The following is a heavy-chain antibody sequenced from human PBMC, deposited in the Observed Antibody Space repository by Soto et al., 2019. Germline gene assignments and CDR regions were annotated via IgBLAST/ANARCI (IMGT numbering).Heavy chain of an antibody. J-gene: IGHJ4*02. CDR3: TKRYPAYGNDI. CDR1: DFSLTTRGVG. D-gene: IGHD3-10*01. V-gene: IGHV2-5*01. CDR2: IYWNDDQ. Sequence: SGPTLVNPTQTLTLTCNFSDFSLTTRGVGVGWIRQPPGKALEWVALIYWNDDQRYNPSLKSRLTVTKDTSKNHVVLTMTNVDPLDTETYSCTKRYPAYGNDIWGPGTLVTVSS.